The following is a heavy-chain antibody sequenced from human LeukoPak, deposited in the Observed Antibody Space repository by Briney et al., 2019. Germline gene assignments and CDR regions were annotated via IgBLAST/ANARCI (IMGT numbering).Heavy chain of an antibody. CDR3: ARAQVRGVIIYYYYMDV. Sequence: ASVKVSCKASGYTFTGYYMHWVRQAPGQGLEWMGWINPNSGGTNYAQKFQGRVTMTRDTSISTAYMELSRLRSDDTAVYYCARAQVRGVIIYYYYMDVWGKGTTVTISS. CDR2: INPNSGGT. V-gene: IGHV1-2*02. CDR1: GYTFTGYY. J-gene: IGHJ6*03. D-gene: IGHD3-10*01.